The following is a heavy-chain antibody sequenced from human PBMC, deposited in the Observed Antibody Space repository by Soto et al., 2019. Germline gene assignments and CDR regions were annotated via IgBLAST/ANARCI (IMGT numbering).Heavy chain of an antibody. J-gene: IGHJ6*02. CDR1: GGSFSGYY. CDR2: INHSGST. V-gene: IGHV4-34*01. CDR3: AREPYYYDSSGYRTRVGMDV. D-gene: IGHD3-22*01. Sequence: ETLSLTCAVYGGSFSGYYWSWIRQPPGKGLEWIGEINHSGSTNYNPSLKSRVTISVDTSKNQFSLKLSSVTAADTAVYYCAREPYYYDSSGYRTRVGMDVWGQGTTVTVSS.